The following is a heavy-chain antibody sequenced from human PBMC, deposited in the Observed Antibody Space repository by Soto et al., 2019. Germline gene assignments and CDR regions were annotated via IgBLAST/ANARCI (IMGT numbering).Heavy chain of an antibody. V-gene: IGHV4-59*01. CDR1: GGSISSYH. CDR2: ISYSGST. CDR3: ARDGVNRRFDP. J-gene: IGHJ5*02. Sequence: PSETLSLTCTVSGGSISSYHWSWIRQPPGKELEWIGYISYSGSTNYNPSLKSRVTISIDTSKNQFSLKLNSVTAADTAVYYCARDGVNRRFDPWGQGTLVPVSS. D-gene: IGHD3-16*01.